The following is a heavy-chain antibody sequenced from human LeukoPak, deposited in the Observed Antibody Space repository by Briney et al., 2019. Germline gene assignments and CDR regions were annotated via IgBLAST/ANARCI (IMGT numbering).Heavy chain of an antibody. CDR1: GFTFSSYA. Sequence: GGSLRLSCAASGFTFSSYAMRWVRQAPGKGLEWVSAISGSGGSTYYADSVKGRFTISRDNSKNTLYLQMNSLRAEDTAVYYCAKARDFWSGSADYWGQGTLVTVSS. J-gene: IGHJ4*02. CDR3: AKARDFWSGSADY. D-gene: IGHD3-3*01. V-gene: IGHV3-23*01. CDR2: ISGSGGST.